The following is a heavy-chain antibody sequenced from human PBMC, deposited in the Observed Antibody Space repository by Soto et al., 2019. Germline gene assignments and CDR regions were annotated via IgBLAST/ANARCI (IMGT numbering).Heavy chain of an antibody. CDR3: ARDTGLEKIDY. V-gene: IGHV3-21*01. Sequence: GESLKISCAASGFTFSSYSMNWVRQAPGKGLEWVSSISSSSSYIYYADSVKGRFTISRDNAKNSLYLQMNSLRAEDTAVYYCARDTGLEKIDYWGQGTLVTVSS. J-gene: IGHJ4*02. D-gene: IGHD1-1*01. CDR1: GFTFSSYS. CDR2: ISSSSSYI.